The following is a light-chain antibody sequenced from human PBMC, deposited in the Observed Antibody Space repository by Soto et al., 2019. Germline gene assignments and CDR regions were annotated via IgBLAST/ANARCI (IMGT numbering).Light chain of an antibody. CDR1: QSISSW. CDR2: KAS. CDR3: MQGTHWPIT. Sequence: DIQMTQSPSTLSASVGDRVTITCRASQSISSWLAWYQQKPGKAPKVLIYKASSLESGVPDRFSGSGAGTDFTLKISRVEAEDVGVYYCMQGTHWPITFGQGTRLEIK. V-gene: IGKV1-5*03. J-gene: IGKJ5*01.